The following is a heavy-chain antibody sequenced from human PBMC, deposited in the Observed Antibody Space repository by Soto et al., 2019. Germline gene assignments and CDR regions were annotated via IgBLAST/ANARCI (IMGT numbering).Heavy chain of an antibody. J-gene: IGHJ6*02. V-gene: IGHV4-39*01. CDR1: GGSISSSSYY. Sequence: SETLSLTCTVSGGSISSSSYYWGWIRQPPGKGLEWIGYIYYSGSPYYNPSLKSRVTISVDTSKNQFSLKLSSVTAADTAVYYCAVPAASVAGASGSYYYYGMDVWGQGTAVTVSS. CDR2: IYYSGSP. CDR3: AVPAASVAGASGSYYYYGMDV. D-gene: IGHD6-19*01.